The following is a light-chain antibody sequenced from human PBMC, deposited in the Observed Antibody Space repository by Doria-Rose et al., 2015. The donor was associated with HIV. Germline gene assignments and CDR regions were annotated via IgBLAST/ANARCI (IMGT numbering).Light chain of an antibody. CDR1: QSFSSTY. CDR2: DRP. J-gene: IGKJ1*01. CDR3: HQYGTSWT. Sequence: EIVLTQSPCTLSLSPGERATLSCRASQSFSSTYLARYQQQPGQAPSRLIYDRPTRATGIPDRFSASGSGTDFTLTINRLEPEDFALYYCHQYGTSWTFGQGTKVEI. V-gene: IGKV3-20*01.